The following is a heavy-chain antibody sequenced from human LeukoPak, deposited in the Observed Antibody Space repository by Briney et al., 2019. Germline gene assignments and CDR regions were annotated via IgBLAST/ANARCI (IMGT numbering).Heavy chain of an antibody. Sequence: SETLSLTCVVYGGSFNNYYWSWIRQPPGKGLEWIGYIYHSGSTYYNPSLKSRVTISVDRSKNQFSLKLSSVTAADTAVYYCARDPYRRTGTALFDYWGQGTLVTVSS. CDR3: ARDPYRRTGTALFDY. CDR2: IYHSGST. V-gene: IGHV4-34*01. CDR1: GGSFNNYY. D-gene: IGHD1-1*01. J-gene: IGHJ4*02.